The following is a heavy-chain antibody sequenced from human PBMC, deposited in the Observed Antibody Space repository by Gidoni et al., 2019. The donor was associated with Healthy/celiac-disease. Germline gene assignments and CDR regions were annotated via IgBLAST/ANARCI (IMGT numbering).Heavy chain of an antibody. Sequence: QVQLQESGPGLAKPSETLSLTCTGSGGSISSDYWSWLRQPPGKGLEWIGYISYSGSTNYNPSLKTRVTISVDPSKNQFSLKLSSVTAADTAVYYCARDSSARYWYFDLWGHGTLVTVSS. V-gene: IGHV4-59*01. J-gene: IGHJ2*01. D-gene: IGHD6-6*01. CDR3: ARDSSARYWYFDL. CDR1: GGSISSDY. CDR2: ISYSGST.